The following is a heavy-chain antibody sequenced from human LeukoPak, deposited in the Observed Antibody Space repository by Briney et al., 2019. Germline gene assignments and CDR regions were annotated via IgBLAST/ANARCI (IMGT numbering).Heavy chain of an antibody. Sequence: SVKVSCKASGGTFSSYAISWVRQAPGQGLEWMGRIIPILGIANYAQKFQGRVTITADESTSTAYMELSSLRSEDTAVYYCANSAYDILTGYYNYFDYWGQGTLVTVSS. CDR3: ANSAYDILTGYYNYFDY. D-gene: IGHD3-9*01. V-gene: IGHV1-69*04. CDR1: GGTFSSYA. CDR2: IIPILGIA. J-gene: IGHJ4*02.